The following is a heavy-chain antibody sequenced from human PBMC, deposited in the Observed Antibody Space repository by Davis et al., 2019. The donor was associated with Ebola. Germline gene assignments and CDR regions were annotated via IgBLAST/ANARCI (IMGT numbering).Heavy chain of an antibody. V-gene: IGHV4-39*02. Sequence: MPSETLSLTCTVSGGSIISSSSYWGWIRQPPRKGLEWIGSIYYSGITYYNPSLKSRVTISVDTSKNQVSLKLSSVTAADTAVYYCARDRPHSSGWPNYFDYWGQGTLVTVSS. CDR1: GGSIISSSSY. CDR3: ARDRPHSSGWPNYFDY. CDR2: IYYSGIT. J-gene: IGHJ4*02. D-gene: IGHD6-19*01.